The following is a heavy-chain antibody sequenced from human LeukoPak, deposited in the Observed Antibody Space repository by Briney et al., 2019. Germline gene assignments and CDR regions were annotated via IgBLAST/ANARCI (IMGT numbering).Heavy chain of an antibody. Sequence: GGSLRLSCAASGFTVSINYMSWVRQAPGKGLEWVSVIYSGGSTYYAKSVKGRFTISRDNSKNTLYLQMNSLRAEDTAVYYCARNKVGAVRYWGQGTLVTVSS. CDR2: IYSGGST. CDR1: GFTVSINY. J-gene: IGHJ4*02. V-gene: IGHV3-53*01. CDR3: ARNKVGAVRY. D-gene: IGHD1-26*01.